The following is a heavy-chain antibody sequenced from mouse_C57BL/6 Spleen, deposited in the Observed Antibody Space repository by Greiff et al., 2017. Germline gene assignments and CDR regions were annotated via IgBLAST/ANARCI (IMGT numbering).Heavy chain of an antibody. CDR1: GYAFTNYL. D-gene: IGHD1-1*01. CDR3: AREDTTYAMDY. J-gene: IGHJ4*01. V-gene: IGHV1-54*01. Sequence: QVQLQQSGAELVRPGTSVKVSCKASGYAFTNYLIEWVKQRPGPGLEWIGVINPGSGGTNYNEKFKGKATLTADKSSSTAYMQLSSLTSEDSAVYFCAREDTTYAMDYWGQGTSVTVSS. CDR2: INPGSGGT.